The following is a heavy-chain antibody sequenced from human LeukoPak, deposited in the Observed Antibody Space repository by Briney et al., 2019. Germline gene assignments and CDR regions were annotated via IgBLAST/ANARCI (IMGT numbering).Heavy chain of an antibody. J-gene: IGHJ6*02. V-gene: IGHV3-23*01. CDR1: GFTFSSYS. CDR3: AKFRVVVPAAYYGMDV. Sequence: PGGSLRLSCAASGFTFSSYSMNWVRQAPGKGLEWVSAISGSGGSTYYADSVKGRFTISRDNSKNTLYLQMNSLRAEDTAVYYCAKFRVVVPAAYYGMDVWGQGTTVTVSS. D-gene: IGHD2-2*01. CDR2: ISGSGGST.